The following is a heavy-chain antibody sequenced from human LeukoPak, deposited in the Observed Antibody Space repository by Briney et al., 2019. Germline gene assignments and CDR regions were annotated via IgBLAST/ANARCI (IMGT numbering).Heavy chain of an antibody. CDR2: IKQDGSEK. D-gene: IGHD6-13*01. J-gene: IGHJ4*02. Sequence: GGSLRLSCAVSGFSVSGYWMTWVRQAPGKGLEWVANIKQDGSEKNYVDSVKGRFTISRDNAENSLFLQMNSLRVEDTAVYYCAREWQGGIAAAGTRIEGDYWGQGTLVTVSS. CDR1: GFSVSGYW. V-gene: IGHV3-7*01. CDR3: AREWQGGIAAAGTRIEGDY.